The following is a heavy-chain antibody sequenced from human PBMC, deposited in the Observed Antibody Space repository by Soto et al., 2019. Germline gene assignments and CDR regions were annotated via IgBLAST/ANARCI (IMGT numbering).Heavy chain of an antibody. D-gene: IGHD3-10*01. J-gene: IGHJ6*02. CDR2: IKSKTDGGTT. V-gene: IGHV3-15*07. CDR1: GFTFSNAW. Sequence: GGSLRLPCAASGFTFSNAWMNWVRQAPGKGLEWVGRIKSKTDGGTTDYAAPVKGRFTITRDDSKNTLYLQMNSLKTEDTAVYYCTIVLWFGELFIILYYGMGVWGQGTTVTVSS. CDR3: TIVLWFGELFIILYYGMGV.